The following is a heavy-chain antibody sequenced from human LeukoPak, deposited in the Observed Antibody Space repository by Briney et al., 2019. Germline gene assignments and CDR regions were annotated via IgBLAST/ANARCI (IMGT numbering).Heavy chain of an antibody. CDR2: ISSSSYI. V-gene: IGHV3-21*01. J-gene: IGHJ6*03. CDR3: AKGGGYEAQYYYYYLDV. Sequence: PGGSLRLSCAASGFTFSSYSMNWVRQAPGKGLEWVSSISSSSYIYYADSVKGRFTISRDNAKNSLYLQMNSLRAEDTAVYYCAKGGGYEAQYYYYYLDVWGKGTTVTISS. CDR1: GFTFSSYS. D-gene: IGHD5-12*01.